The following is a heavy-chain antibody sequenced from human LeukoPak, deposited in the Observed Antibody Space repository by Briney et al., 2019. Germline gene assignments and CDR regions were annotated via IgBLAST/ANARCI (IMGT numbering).Heavy chain of an antibody. V-gene: IGHV3-23*01. CDR2: ISASGGST. CDR1: GFTFNTYA. Sequence: GGSLRLSCAASGFTFNTYAMSWVRQAPGKGLEWVSSISASGGSTYYADSVKGRFTISTDNSKNTLYLQMNSLRAEDTAVYYCAKVPGYYYYYMDVWGKGTTVTVSS. CDR3: AKVPGYYYYYMDV. J-gene: IGHJ6*03.